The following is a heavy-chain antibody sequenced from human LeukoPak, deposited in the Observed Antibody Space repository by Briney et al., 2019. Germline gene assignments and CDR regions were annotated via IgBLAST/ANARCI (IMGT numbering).Heavy chain of an antibody. J-gene: IGHJ4*02. D-gene: IGHD2/OR15-2a*01. V-gene: IGHV3-64D*06. CDR1: GFTFSSSP. Sequence: GGSLRLSCSASGFTFSSSPMHWLRQAPGKGLEFVSAISSDGGATYYADSVRGRFTISRDDPKNTLFLQMSSLRAEDTAVYYCVKEIAYYDYWGQGTLVTVSS. CDR3: VKEIAYYDY. CDR2: ISSDGGAT.